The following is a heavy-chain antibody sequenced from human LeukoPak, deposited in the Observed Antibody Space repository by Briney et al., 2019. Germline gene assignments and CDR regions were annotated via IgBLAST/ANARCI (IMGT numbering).Heavy chain of an antibody. CDR2: IWYDGNKK. V-gene: IGHV3-33*01. CDR1: GFTFSSYA. D-gene: IGHD1-1*01. J-gene: IGHJ4*02. Sequence: SGGSLRLSCAASGFTFSSYAMHWVRQAPGKGLEWVALIWYDGNKKYFEDSVKGRFTISRDNSKNTLYLQMDSLRAEDTAIYYCARDWKTNSFDYWGQGTLVTVSS. CDR3: ARDWKTNSFDY.